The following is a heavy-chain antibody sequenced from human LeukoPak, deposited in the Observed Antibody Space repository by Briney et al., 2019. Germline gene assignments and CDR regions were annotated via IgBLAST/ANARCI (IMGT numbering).Heavy chain of an antibody. CDR1: GFTFSIYS. D-gene: IGHD3-22*01. CDR3: ARVRWYYYDSSGYYSPCYFDY. J-gene: IGHJ4*02. V-gene: IGHV3-48*01. CDR2: ISGDSSTI. Sequence: GGSLRLSCAASGFTFSIYSLNWVRQAPGKGLEWVSYISGDSSTIYYADSVKGRFTISRDNVKNLLYLQMNSLRAEDTAVYYCARVRWYYYDSSGYYSPCYFDYWGQGTLVTVSS.